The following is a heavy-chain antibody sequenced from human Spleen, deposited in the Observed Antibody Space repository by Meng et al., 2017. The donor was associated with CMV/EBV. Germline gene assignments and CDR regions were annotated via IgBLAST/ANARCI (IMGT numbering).Heavy chain of an antibody. D-gene: IGHD2-8*01. Sequence: YTCTSYGISWVRQAPGQGLEWMGWISAYNGNTNYAQKLQGRVTMTTDTSTSTAYMELRSLRSDDTAVYYCARDGLRYCTNGVCYGGYWGQGTLVTVSS. J-gene: IGHJ4*02. CDR2: ISAYNGNT. CDR3: ARDGLRYCTNGVCYGGY. CDR1: YTCTSYG. V-gene: IGHV1-18*01.